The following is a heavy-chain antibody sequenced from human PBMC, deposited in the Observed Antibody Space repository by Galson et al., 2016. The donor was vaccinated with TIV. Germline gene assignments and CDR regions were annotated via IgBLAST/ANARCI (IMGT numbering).Heavy chain of an antibody. CDR3: ARGRLVPRRRDYYYPMSV. D-gene: IGHD2-21*01. Sequence: LRLSCAASGFSFSNAWMTWARQTPGKGLEWIGEINHRGYTKYNPSLESRVTISLDTSSNHFSLQLTSMTAADTALYFCARGRLVPRRRDYYYPMSVWGQGTTVTVSS. V-gene: IGHV4-34*01. CDR2: INHRGYT. J-gene: IGHJ6*02. CDR1: GFSFSNAW.